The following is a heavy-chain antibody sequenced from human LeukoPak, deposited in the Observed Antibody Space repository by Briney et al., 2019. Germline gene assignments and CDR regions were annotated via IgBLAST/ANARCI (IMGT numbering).Heavy chain of an antibody. CDR2: IYPGDSDT. Sequence: GESLKISCKGSGYSFTSYWIGWVRQMPGKGLEWMGIIYPGDSDTRYSPSFQGQVTISADKSISTAYLQWSSLKASDTAMYYCATSDYCTNGVCYPRNWGQGTLVTVSS. V-gene: IGHV5-51*01. J-gene: IGHJ4*02. D-gene: IGHD2-8*01. CDR1: GYSFTSYW. CDR3: ATSDYCTNGVCYPRN.